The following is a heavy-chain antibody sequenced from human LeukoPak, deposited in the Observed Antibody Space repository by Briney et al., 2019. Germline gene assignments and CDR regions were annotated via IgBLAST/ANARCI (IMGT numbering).Heavy chain of an antibody. CDR3: ARLSGSYLYYFGMDV. CDR1: GGTFSSYA. CDR2: IIPILGIA. Sequence: SVKVSCKASGGTFSSYAISWVRQAPGQGLEWMGRIIPILGIANYAQKFQGRVTITADKSTSTAYMELRSLRSEDTAVYYCARLSGSYLYYFGMDVWGQGTTVTVSS. V-gene: IGHV1-69*04. J-gene: IGHJ6*02. D-gene: IGHD1-26*01.